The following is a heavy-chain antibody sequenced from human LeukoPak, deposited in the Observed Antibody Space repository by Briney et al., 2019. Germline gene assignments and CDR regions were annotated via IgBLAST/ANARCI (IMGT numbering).Heavy chain of an antibody. CDR1: GVTFSSYV. D-gene: IGHD3-10*01. CDR2: ISYDGNNK. CDR3: AMTRDMVRGVIPRPRFDY. Sequence: GGSLRLSCAASGVTFSSYVMHWVRQAPGKGLEWVAVISYDGNNKYYADSVKGRFTISRDNSKNSLYLQMNSLRAEDTAVYYCAMTRDMVRGVIPRPRFDYWGQGTLVTVSS. J-gene: IGHJ4*02. V-gene: IGHV3-30*03.